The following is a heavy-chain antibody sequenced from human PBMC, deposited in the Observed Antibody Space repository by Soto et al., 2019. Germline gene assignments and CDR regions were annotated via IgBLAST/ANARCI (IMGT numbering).Heavy chain of an antibody. CDR1: GGSISNHY. CDR3: TRANWYSED. V-gene: IGHV4-59*11. J-gene: IGHJ4*02. D-gene: IGHD7-27*01. Sequence: QVQLQESGPGLVKPSETLSLTCTVSGGSISNHYWSWIRQPPGKGLEWIGYIYYNGNTNYNPSLKSRVTMSVDTSKNQSSLKLSSVTAADTAVYYCTRANWYSEDWGQGTLVTVSS. CDR2: IYYNGNT.